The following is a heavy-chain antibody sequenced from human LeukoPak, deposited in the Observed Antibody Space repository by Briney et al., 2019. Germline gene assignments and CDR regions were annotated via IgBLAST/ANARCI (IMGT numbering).Heavy chain of an antibody. CDR1: GGSITTNY. D-gene: IGHD5-18*01. J-gene: IGHJ4*02. CDR3: ARGYSYFDY. V-gene: IGHV4-59*08. CDR2: IYYSGST. Sequence: SETLSLTCTVSGGSITTNYWTWIRQSPGKGLEWIGYIYYSGSTNYNPSLKSRVTISIDTSENQLSLKLSSVTAADTAVYYCARGYSYFDYWGQGTLVTVSS.